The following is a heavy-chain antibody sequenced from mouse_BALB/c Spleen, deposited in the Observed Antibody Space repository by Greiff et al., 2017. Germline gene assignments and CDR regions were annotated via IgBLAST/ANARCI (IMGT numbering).Heavy chain of an antibody. CDR1: GFTFSSYT. D-gene: IGHD2-1*01. CDR3: ARSPYGNYRAWFAY. J-gene: IGHJ3*01. V-gene: IGHV5-6-4*01. Sequence: EVMLVESGGGLVKPGGSLKLSCAASGFTFSSYTLSWVRQTPEKRLEWVATISSGGSYTYYPDSVKGRFTISRDNAKNTLYLQMSSLKSEDTAMYYCARSPYGNYRAWFAYWGQGTLVTVSA. CDR2: ISSGGSYT.